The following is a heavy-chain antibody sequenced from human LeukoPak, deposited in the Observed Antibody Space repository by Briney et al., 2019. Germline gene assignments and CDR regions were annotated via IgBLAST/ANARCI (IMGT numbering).Heavy chain of an antibody. Sequence: ASVKASCKASGGTFSSYAISWVRQAPGQGLEWMGGIIPIFGTANYAQKFQGRVTITTDESTSTAYMELSSLRSEDTAVYYCARATGITGTTWNWFDPWGQGTLVTVSS. D-gene: IGHD1-7*01. J-gene: IGHJ5*02. CDR1: GGTFSSYA. CDR2: IIPIFGTA. V-gene: IGHV1-69*05. CDR3: ARATGITGTTWNWFDP.